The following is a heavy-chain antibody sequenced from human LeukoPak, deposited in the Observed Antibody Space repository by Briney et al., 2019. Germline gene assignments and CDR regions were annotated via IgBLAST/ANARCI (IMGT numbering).Heavy chain of an antibody. J-gene: IGHJ2*01. V-gene: IGHV3-30*02. CDR2: IRYDGSNK. CDR1: GFTFSSYG. CDR3: AKGVDTAMVMGYWYFDL. Sequence: GGSLRLSCAASGFTFSSYGMHWVRQAPGKGLEWVAFIRYDGSNKYYADSVKGRFTISRDNSKNTLYLQMNSLRAEDTAVYYCAKGVDTAMVMGYWYFDLWGRGTPVTVSS. D-gene: IGHD5-18*01.